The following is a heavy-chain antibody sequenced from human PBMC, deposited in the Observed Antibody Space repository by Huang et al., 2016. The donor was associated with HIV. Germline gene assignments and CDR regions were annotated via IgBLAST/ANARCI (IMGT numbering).Heavy chain of an antibody. J-gene: IGHJ3*02. Sequence: QVQLQQWGAGLLKPSETLSLTCAVYGGSFSGYYGSWIRQSPGKGLEWIGEIIHSGSTNSNPSLKSRLTISVDTSKNQFSLKLSSVTAADTAVYYCARERMMSWLDDHDAFDIWGQGTMVTVSS. CDR2: IIHSGST. CDR1: GGSFSGYY. D-gene: IGHD1-1*01. V-gene: IGHV4-34*12. CDR3: ARERMMSWLDDHDAFDI.